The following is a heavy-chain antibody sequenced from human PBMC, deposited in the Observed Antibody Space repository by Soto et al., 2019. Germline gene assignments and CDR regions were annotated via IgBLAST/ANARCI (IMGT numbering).Heavy chain of an antibody. CDR2: IYYSGST. J-gene: IGHJ4*02. D-gene: IGHD2-2*01. Sequence: PSETLSLTCTVSGGSISSGGYYWSWIRQHPGKGLEWIGYIYYSGSTYYNPSLKSRVTISADTSKNQFSLKLSSVTAADTAVYYCARVQRVIVVVPAATIIDYWGQGTLVTVSS. CDR3: ARVQRVIVVVPAATIIDY. V-gene: IGHV4-31*03. CDR1: GGSISSGGYY.